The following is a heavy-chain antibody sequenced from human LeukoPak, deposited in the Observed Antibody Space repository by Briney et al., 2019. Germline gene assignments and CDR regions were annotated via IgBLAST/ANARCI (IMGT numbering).Heavy chain of an antibody. D-gene: IGHD6-19*01. Sequence: KSSETLSLTCAVYGGSFSGYYWSWIRQPPGKGLEWIGEINHSGSTNYNPSLKSRVSISVDTSNNQFSLKLSSVTAADTAVYYCARRSSGWYGSYYFDYWGQGTLVTVSS. J-gene: IGHJ4*02. CDR3: ARRSSGWYGSYYFDY. V-gene: IGHV4-34*01. CDR1: GGSFSGYY. CDR2: INHSGST.